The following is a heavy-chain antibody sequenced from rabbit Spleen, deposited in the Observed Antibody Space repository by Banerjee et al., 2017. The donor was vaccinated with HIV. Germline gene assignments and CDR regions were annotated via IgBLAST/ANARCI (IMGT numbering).Heavy chain of an antibody. CDR1: GFSFSSSYY. J-gene: IGHJ4*01. V-gene: IGHV1S45*01. CDR3: ARGAAAMTMVITGYYLSL. CDR2: IYGGSGST. D-gene: IGHD2-1*01. Sequence: QEQLVESGGDLVKPGASLTLTCTASGFSFSSSYYMCWVRQAPGKGLEWIGCIYGGSGSTDYASWAKGRFTISKTSSTTVTLQMTGLTAADTATYFCARGAAAMTMVITGYYLSLWGPGTLVTVS.